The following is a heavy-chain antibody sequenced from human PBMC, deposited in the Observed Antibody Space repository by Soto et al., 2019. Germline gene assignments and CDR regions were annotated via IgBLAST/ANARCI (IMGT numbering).Heavy chain of an antibody. V-gene: IGHV4-59*08. CDR3: ARHFMSDYGDYFDY. Sequence: SETLSLTCTVSGGSISSYYWSWIRQPPGKGLEWIGYIYYSGSTNYNPSLKSRVTISVDTSKNQFSLKLSSVTAADTAVYYCARHFMSDYGDYFDYWGQGTLVTVSS. J-gene: IGHJ4*02. CDR2: IYYSGST. D-gene: IGHD4-17*01. CDR1: GGSISSYY.